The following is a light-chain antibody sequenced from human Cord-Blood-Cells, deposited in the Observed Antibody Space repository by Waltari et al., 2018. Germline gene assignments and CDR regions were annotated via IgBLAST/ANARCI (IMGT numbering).Light chain of an antibody. CDR2: DAS. CDR3: QKYNSYST. Sequence: DIQMTQSPSTLSASVGDRVTITCRASQSISSWLAWYQQKPGKAPKLLIYDASSLESGVPSRFSGSGSETKFTLTISSLQPDDFATYYCQKYNSYSTFGQGTKVEIK. V-gene: IGKV1-5*01. J-gene: IGKJ1*01. CDR1: QSISSW.